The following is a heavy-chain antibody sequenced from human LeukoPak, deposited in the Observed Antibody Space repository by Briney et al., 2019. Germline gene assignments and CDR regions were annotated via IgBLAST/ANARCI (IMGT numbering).Heavy chain of an antibody. CDR1: GYSFTSYW. D-gene: IGHD5-18*01. CDR2: IYPGDSET. J-gene: IGHJ4*02. CDR3: ARRGYSYGSGFDY. V-gene: IGHV5-51*01. Sequence: GESLKISCKGSGYSFTSYWIGWVRQMPGKGLEWMGIIYPGDSETRYSPSFQGQVTISATKYIRTAYLQWSSLKASDTAMYYGARRGYSYGSGFDYWGQGTLVTVS.